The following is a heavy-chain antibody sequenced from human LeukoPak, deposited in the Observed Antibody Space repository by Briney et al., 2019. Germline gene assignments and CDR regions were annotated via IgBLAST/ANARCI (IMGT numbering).Heavy chain of an antibody. J-gene: IGHJ6*02. CDR3: AKDQYYYGSGSYWSYYGMDV. D-gene: IGHD3-10*01. Sequence: QPGGSLRLSCAASGFTFSSYAMHWVRQAPGKGLEWVAVISYDGSNKYYADSVKGRFTISRDNSKNTLYLQMNSLRAEDTAVYYCAKDQYYYGSGSYWSYYGMDVWGQGTTVTVSS. CDR1: GFTFSSYA. CDR2: ISYDGSNK. V-gene: IGHV3-30-3*01.